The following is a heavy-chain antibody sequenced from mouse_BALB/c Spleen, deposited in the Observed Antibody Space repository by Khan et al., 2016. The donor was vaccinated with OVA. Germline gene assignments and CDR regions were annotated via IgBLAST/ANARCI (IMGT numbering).Heavy chain of an antibody. V-gene: IGHV14-3*02. J-gene: IGHJ3*01. CDR1: GFNIKDTY. CDR2: IDPANGNT. Sequence: EVQLQQSGAELVEPGASVNLSCTASGFNIKDTYMHWVKQRPEQGLDWIGRIDPANGNTKYDPKFQDKATLTADTSSNTAYLQLSSLTSEDTAVYYCATLYGNPFCYWSQGTLVSVSA. D-gene: IGHD2-1*01. CDR3: ATLYGNPFCY.